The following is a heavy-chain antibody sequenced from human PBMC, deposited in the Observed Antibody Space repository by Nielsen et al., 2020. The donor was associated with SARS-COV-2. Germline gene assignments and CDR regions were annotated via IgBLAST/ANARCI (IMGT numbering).Heavy chain of an antibody. J-gene: IGHJ5*02. D-gene: IGHD3-22*01. CDR1: GGSISSGGYY. CDR2: IYYSGST. V-gene: IGHV4-31*03. CDR3: ARDYYSGWLDP. Sequence: SETLSLTCTVSGGSISSGGYYWSWIRQHPGKGLEWIGYIYYSGSTYYNPSLKSRVTISVDTPKNQFSLKLIYVTAADTAVYYCARDYYSGWLDPWGQGTLVTVSS.